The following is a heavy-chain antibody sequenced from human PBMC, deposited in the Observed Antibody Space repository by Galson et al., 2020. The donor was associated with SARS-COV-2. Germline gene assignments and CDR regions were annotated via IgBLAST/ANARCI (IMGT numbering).Heavy chain of an antibody. CDR1: GTSISSGTYS. CDR3: ARLHYGEYAPEAFDI. CDR2: ISHSGGT. D-gene: IGHD4-17*01. J-gene: IGHJ3*02. V-gene: IGHV4-30-2*01. Sequence: SETLSLTCAVSGTSISSGTYSWNWIRQPPGKGLEWIGYISHSGGTYYNPSLKSRVTISGDRSKNQFSLRLSSVTAADAAVYYCARLHYGEYAPEAFDIWGPGTRVTVAS.